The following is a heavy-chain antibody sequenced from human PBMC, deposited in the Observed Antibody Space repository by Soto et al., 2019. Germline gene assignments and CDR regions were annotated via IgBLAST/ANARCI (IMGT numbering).Heavy chain of an antibody. V-gene: IGHV4-4*02. CDR1: GGSMSSSNW. CDR2: THPSGRT. D-gene: IGHD4-17*01. CDR3: ARSEATVLDS. J-gene: IGHJ4*02. Sequence: QVQLQESGPGLVKPSGTLSLTCTVSGGSMSSSNWWNWVRQSPGKGLEWIGETHPSGRTNYSPSLKIRVTISVDKSKNQFSLQLTSVTAADTAVYYCARSEATVLDSWGQGTLVTVSS.